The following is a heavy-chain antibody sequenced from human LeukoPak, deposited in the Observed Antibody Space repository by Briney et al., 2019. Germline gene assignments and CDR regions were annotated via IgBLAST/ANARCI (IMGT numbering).Heavy chain of an antibody. V-gene: IGHV4-34*01. CDR1: GGSFSGYY. D-gene: IGHD2-2*01. CDR3: ARAGDIVVVPAAVFDY. J-gene: IGHJ4*02. Sequence: KSSETLSLTCAVYGGSFSGYYWSWICQPPGKGLEWIGEINHSGSTNYNPSLKSRVTISVDTSKNQFSLKLSSVTAADTAVYYCARAGDIVVVPAAVFDYWGQGTLVTVSS. CDR2: INHSGST.